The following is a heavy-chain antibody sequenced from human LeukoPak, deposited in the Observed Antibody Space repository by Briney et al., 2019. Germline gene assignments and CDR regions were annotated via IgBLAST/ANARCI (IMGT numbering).Heavy chain of an antibody. Sequence: SETLSLICTVSGGSISSYYWSWIRQPPGKGLEWIGYIYYSGSTNYNPSLKSRVTISVDTSKNQFSLKLSSVTAADTAVYYCARDPRGSGWFDYWGQGTLVTVSS. CDR2: IYYSGST. J-gene: IGHJ4*02. CDR1: GGSISSYY. CDR3: ARDPRGSGWFDY. D-gene: IGHD6-19*01. V-gene: IGHV4-59*01.